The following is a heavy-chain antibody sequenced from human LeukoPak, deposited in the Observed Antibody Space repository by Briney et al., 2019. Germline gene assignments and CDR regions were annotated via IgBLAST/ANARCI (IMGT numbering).Heavy chain of an antibody. CDR3: AMKWRSSGWYHFDY. V-gene: IGHV3-11*01. CDR2: ISSSGSTI. CDR1: GFTFSDYY. J-gene: IGHJ4*02. Sequence: PGGSLRLSCAASGFTFSDYYMSWLRQAPGKGLEWVSYISSSGSTIYYADSVKGRFTISRDNAKNSLYLQMNSLRAEDTAVYYCAMKWRSSGWYHFDYWGQGTLVTVSS. D-gene: IGHD6-19*01.